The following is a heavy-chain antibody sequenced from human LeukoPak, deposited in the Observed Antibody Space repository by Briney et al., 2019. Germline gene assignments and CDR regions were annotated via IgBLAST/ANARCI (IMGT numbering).Heavy chain of an antibody. D-gene: IGHD3-22*01. CDR2: IYYSGST. CDR1: GGSMSSYY. CDR3: ARDGYYDSSGKGFDY. J-gene: IGHJ4*02. Sequence: SETLSLTCTVSGGSMSSYYWSWIRQHPGKGLEWIGYIYYSGSTYYNPSLKSRVTISVDTSKNQFSLKLSSVTAADTAVYYCARDGYYDSSGKGFDYWGQGTLVTVSS. V-gene: IGHV4-59*06.